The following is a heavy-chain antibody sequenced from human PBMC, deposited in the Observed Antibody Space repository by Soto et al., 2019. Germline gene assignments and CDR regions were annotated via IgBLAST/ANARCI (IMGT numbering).Heavy chain of an antibody. CDR2: IYYSGNT. D-gene: IGHD2-2*01. Sequence: QVQLRESGPGVVEPSQTLSLNCHVSSGSVTSGRFFWSWVRQQPGKGLEWIGHIYYSGNTHYNPSLDSRVAMSVDISQNQLSLTLTAVTPADSAGYYCARSLPGGTIFYMDVWGAGTTVTVSS. J-gene: IGHJ6*03. CDR3: ARSLPGGTIFYMDV. CDR1: SGSVTSGRFF. V-gene: IGHV4-31*02.